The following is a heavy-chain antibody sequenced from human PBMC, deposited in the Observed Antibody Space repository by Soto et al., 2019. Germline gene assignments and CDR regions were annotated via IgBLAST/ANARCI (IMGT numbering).Heavy chain of an antibody. CDR3: ARVADARLGDGAGMDV. J-gene: IGHJ6*04. Sequence: GASVKVSCKASGGTFSSYAVSWVRQAPGQGLEWMGGIIPSVGTANYAQKFQGRVTITADESTGTAYMELSSLRSEDTAVYYCARVADARLGDGAGMDVWGKGTTVTVSS. CDR2: IIPSVGTA. V-gene: IGHV1-69*13. CDR1: GGTFSSYA. D-gene: IGHD3-10*01.